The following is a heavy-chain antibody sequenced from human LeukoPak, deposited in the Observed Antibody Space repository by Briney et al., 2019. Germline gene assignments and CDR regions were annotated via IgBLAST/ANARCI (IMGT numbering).Heavy chain of an antibody. J-gene: IGHJ4*02. CDR3: ARDRYYGSGSPDY. D-gene: IGHD3-10*01. CDR2: ISYDGSNK. V-gene: IGHV3-30-3*01. CDR1: GFTFNSYA. Sequence: GGSLRLSCAASGFTFNSYAMRWVRQAPGKGLEWVAVISYDGSNKYYGDSVKGRFTISRDNSKNTLYLQMNSLRPEDTAVYNCARDRYYGSGSPDYWGQGTLVTVSS.